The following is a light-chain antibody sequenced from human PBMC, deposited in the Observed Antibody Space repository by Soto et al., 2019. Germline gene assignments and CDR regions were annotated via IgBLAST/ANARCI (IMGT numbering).Light chain of an antibody. CDR3: QQYHSYWT. J-gene: IGKJ1*01. CDR2: DAS. Sequence: DIQMTQSQSTLSASVGARVTTYSRASQNIRSRLAWFQQKPGKAPKLLIYDASSLESGVPQRFSGSGSGTESTLTISSLKTDDFSTYYCQQYHSYWTFGQGTKVDIK. CDR1: QNIRSR. V-gene: IGKV1-5*01.